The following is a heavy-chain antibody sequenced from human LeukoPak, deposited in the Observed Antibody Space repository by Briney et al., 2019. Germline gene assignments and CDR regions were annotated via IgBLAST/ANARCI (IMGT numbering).Heavy chain of an antibody. CDR1: GFTFSGYW. J-gene: IGHJ4*02. V-gene: IGHV3-74*01. CDR2: INHDASNT. D-gene: IGHD7-27*01. CDR3: ARAAANWAIDY. Sequence: GSLRLSCAASGFTFSGYWMHWVRQAPGKGLVWVSLINHDASNTNYEDSVKGRFTISRDNAKNTLYIQMNSLGAEDTAVYYCARAAANWAIDYWGQGTLVTVSS.